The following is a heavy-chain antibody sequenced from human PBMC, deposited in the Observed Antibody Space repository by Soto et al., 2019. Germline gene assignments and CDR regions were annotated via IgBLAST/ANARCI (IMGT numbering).Heavy chain of an antibody. CDR1: GDTFNFYS. CDR3: STSYGSGYRAFDS. CDR2: VNPIVSMS. Sequence: QVQLVQSGAEVKRPGSSVKVSCKASGDTFNFYSINWVRQAPGLGLEWMGRVNPIVSMSNYAQRFQGRVTMTADKYTSTAYMELSGLRSEDTAIYYCSTSYGSGYRAFDSWGQGALVTVSS. D-gene: IGHD3-10*01. V-gene: IGHV1-69*04. J-gene: IGHJ4*02.